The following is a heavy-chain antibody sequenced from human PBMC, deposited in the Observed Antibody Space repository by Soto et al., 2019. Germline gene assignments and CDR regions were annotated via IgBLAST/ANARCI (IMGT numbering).Heavy chain of an antibody. D-gene: IGHD3-10*01. Sequence: QVQLVESGGGVVQPGRSLRLSCAASGFTFSSYGMHWVRQAPGKGLEWVAVISYDGSNKYYADSVKGRFTISRDNSKNTLYLQMNSLRAEDTAVYYCAKDPYYYGSGTLTSPFDYWGQGTLVTVSS. J-gene: IGHJ4*02. CDR2: ISYDGSNK. CDR1: GFTFSSYG. CDR3: AKDPYYYGSGTLTSPFDY. V-gene: IGHV3-30*18.